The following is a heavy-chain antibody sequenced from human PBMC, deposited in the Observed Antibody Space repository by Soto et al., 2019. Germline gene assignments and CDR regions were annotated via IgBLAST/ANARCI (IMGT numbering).Heavy chain of an antibody. Sequence: ASVKVSCKVSGYTLTELSMHWVRQAPGKGLEWMGGFDPEDGETIYAQKFQGRVTMTEDTSTDTAYMELSSLRSEDTAVYYCARDLNYDILTGYYNVLKGWFDPWGQGTLVTVSS. CDR2: FDPEDGET. CDR3: ARDLNYDILTGYYNVLKGWFDP. CDR1: GYTLTELS. V-gene: IGHV1-24*01. J-gene: IGHJ5*02. D-gene: IGHD3-9*01.